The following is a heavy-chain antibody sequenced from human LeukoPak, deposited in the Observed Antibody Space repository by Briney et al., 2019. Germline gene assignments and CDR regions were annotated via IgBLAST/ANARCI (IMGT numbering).Heavy chain of an antibody. V-gene: IGHV3-20*04. Sequence: GGSLRLSCAASGFTFDDYGMSWVRQAPGKGLEWVSGINWNGGSTGYADSVKGRFTISRDNAKNSLYLQMNSLRAEGTALYYCAGSYYDFWSGYSEFDYWGQGTLVTVSS. J-gene: IGHJ4*02. D-gene: IGHD3-3*01. CDR2: INWNGGST. CDR1: GFTFDDYG. CDR3: AGSYYDFWSGYSEFDY.